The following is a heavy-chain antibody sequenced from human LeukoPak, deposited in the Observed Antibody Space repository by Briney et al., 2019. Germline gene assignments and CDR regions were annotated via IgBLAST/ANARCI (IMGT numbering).Heavy chain of an antibody. V-gene: IGHV3-53*01. D-gene: IGHD6-19*01. CDR3: ARMAVAGGFDY. J-gene: IGHJ4*02. Sequence: QTGGSLRLSCAASGFTVSSNYMSWVRQAPGEGLEWVSVIYSGGSTYYADSVKGRFTISRDNSKNTLYLQMNSLRAEDTAVYYCARMAVAGGFDYWGQGALVTVSS. CDR2: IYSGGST. CDR1: GFTVSSNY.